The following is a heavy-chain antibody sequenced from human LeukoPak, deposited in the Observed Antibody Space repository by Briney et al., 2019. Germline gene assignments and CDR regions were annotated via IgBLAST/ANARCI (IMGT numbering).Heavy chain of an antibody. V-gene: IGHV4-39*01. CDR3: ARKRGYYDILTGYSPDAFDI. J-gene: IGHJ3*02. CDR2: IYYSGST. D-gene: IGHD3-9*01. CDR1: GGSISSSSYY. Sequence: SETLSLTCTVPGGSISSSSYYWGWIRQPPGKGLEWIGSIYYSGSTYYNPSLKSRVTISVDTSKNQFSLKLSSVTAADTAVYYCARKRGYYDILTGYSPDAFDIWGQGTMVTVSS.